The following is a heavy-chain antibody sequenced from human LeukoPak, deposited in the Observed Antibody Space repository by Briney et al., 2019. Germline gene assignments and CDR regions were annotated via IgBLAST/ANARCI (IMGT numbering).Heavy chain of an antibody. CDR2: IYYSGST. CDR3: ARLPLEYCSGGSCYYNWFEP. J-gene: IGHJ5*02. CDR1: GGSISSYY. V-gene: IGHV4-59*08. D-gene: IGHD2-15*01. Sequence: SETLSLTCTVSGGSISSYYWSWIRQPPGKGLEWIGYIYYSGSTNYNPSLKSRVTISVDTSKNQFSLKLSSVTAADTAVYYCARLPLEYCSGGSCYYNWFEPWGQGTLVTVSS.